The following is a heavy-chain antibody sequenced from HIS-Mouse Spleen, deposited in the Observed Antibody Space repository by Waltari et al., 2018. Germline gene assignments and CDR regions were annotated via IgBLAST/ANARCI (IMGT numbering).Heavy chain of an antibody. V-gene: IGHV3-53*01. CDR2: IYSGGST. CDR1: GFTVSSNY. CDR3: ARGGLAAAGWYFDL. Sequence: EVQLVESGGGLIQPGGSLRLSCAASGFTVSSNYMSWVRQAPGKGVEWVSVIYSGGSTYYADSVKGRFTISRDNSKNTLDLQMNSLRAEDTAVYYCARGGLAAAGWYFDLWGRGTLVTVSS. J-gene: IGHJ2*01. D-gene: IGHD6-13*01.